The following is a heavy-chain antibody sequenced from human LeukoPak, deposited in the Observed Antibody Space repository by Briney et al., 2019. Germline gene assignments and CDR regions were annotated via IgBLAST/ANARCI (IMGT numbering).Heavy chain of an antibody. Sequence: PGESLKISCKGSGYSFTTYWIGWVRQMPGKGLEWMGIIFPADSDTRYNPSFRGQVTLSADKSIGTAYLQWSTLKASDTAIYYCARLLTSGTNIRDWFDPWGQGTLVTVSS. V-gene: IGHV5-51*01. J-gene: IGHJ5*02. CDR2: IFPADSDT. CDR3: ARLLTSGTNIRDWFDP. CDR1: GYSFTTYW. D-gene: IGHD3-16*01.